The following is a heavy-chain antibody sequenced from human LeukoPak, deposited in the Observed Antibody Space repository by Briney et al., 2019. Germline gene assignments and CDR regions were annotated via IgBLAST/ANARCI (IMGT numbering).Heavy chain of an antibody. J-gene: IGHJ6*02. V-gene: IGHV1-46*01. CDR1: GYTLTSYF. Sequence: GASVNVSCKASGYTLTSYFMHWVRQAPGQGLDWMGIINPRDSGTSYAQKFQGRVTMTRDTSTNTVHMDLSSLRSEDTAVYYCARGLRAGGMDVWGQGTTVTVSS. CDR2: INPRDSGT. CDR3: ARGLRAGGMDV.